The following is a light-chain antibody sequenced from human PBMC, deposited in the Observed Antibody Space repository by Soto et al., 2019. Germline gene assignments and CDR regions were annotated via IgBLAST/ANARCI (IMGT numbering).Light chain of an antibody. V-gene: IGLV1-44*01. CDR3: ASWDDSLNGVV. CDR1: SSNIGSNT. Sequence: QSVLTQPPSASGTPGQRVTISCSGSSSNIGSNTVNWYQHLPGTAPKLLIYSNNQRPSGVPDRFSGSKSGTSASLAISGLQSEDEADYYCASWDDSLNGVVLGGGTQLT. CDR2: SNN. J-gene: IGLJ2*01.